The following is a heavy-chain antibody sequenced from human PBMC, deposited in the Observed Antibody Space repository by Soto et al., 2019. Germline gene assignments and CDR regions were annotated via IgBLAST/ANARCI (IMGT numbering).Heavy chain of an antibody. J-gene: IGHJ6*02. CDR2: IYSGGST. CDR1: VFIVSFNC. D-gene: IGHD2-2*02. CDR3: ARLYTDNYSYYYGMDV. Sequence: WGSLLLSCVSSVFIVSFNCMGWVRQARGKGLEWVSVIYSGGSTYYADSVKGRCTISRDNSKNTLYLQMNSLRAEDTAVYYCARLYTDNYSYYYGMDVWGQGTTVTVSS. V-gene: IGHV3-53*01.